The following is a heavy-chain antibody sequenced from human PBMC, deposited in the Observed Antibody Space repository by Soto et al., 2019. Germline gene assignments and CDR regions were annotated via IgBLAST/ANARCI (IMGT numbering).Heavy chain of an antibody. J-gene: IGHJ3*02. Sequence: ASVKVSCKASGYTFTGYYMHWVRQAPGQGLEWMGWINPNSGGTNYAQKFQGRVTMTRDTSINTAYMELSSLRSDDTALYFCARDTANSGDDAFDIWGQGTMVTVS. CDR1: GYTFTGYY. V-gene: IGHV1-2*02. D-gene: IGHD1-26*01. CDR2: INPNSGGT. CDR3: ARDTANSGDDAFDI.